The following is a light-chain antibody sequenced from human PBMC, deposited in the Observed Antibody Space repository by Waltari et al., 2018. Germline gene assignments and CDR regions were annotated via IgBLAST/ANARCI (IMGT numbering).Light chain of an antibody. Sequence: DLQMTQSPSSLSASVGDRVAVTCRASQSISTSLNWYQQKPGKAPKLLIYAASSLQSGVPSRFSGSGSGTDFTLTISSLQPEDFATYYCQQNYNTPPTFGQGTKVEIK. CDR1: QSISTS. J-gene: IGKJ1*01. V-gene: IGKV1-39*01. CDR2: AAS. CDR3: QQNYNTPPT.